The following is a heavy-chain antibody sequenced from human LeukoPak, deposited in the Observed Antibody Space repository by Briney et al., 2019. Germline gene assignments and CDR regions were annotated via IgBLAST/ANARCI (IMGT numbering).Heavy chain of an antibody. CDR3: ARNYYDSSGYLPPYYFDY. CDR1: XYTFXSXG. D-gene: IGHD3-22*01. V-gene: IGHV1-18*01. J-gene: IGHJ4*02. Sequence: VXXKXXXYTFXSXGISWVRQAPGQGLEWMGWISAYNGNTNYAQKLQGRVTMTTDTSTSTAYMELRSLRSDDTAVYYCARNYYDSSGYLPPYYFDYWGQGTLVTVSS. CDR2: ISAYNGNT.